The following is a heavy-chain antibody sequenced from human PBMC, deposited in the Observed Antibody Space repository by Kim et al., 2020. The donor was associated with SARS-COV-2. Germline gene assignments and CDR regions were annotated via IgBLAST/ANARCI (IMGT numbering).Heavy chain of an antibody. Sequence: GGSLRLSCAASGFTFSDYYMSWIRQAPGKGLEWVSYISSSGSTIYYADSVKGRFTISRDNAKNSLYLQMNSLRAEDTAVYYCAREPYDYVWGSYRYTGDYWGQGTLVTVSS. CDR2: ISSSGSTI. CDR3: AREPYDYVWGSYRYTGDY. CDR1: GFTFSDYY. J-gene: IGHJ4*02. V-gene: IGHV3-11*01. D-gene: IGHD3-16*02.